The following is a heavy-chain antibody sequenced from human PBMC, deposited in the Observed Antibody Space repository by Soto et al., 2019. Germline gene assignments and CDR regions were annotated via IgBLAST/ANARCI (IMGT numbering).Heavy chain of an antibody. CDR2: IKSKTDGGTR. Sequence: EVQLVESGGGLVKPGGSLRLSCAASGFNFSNAWMSWVRQAPGKGMEWVGRIKSKTDGGTRDYAAPVKGRFTISRDDSKSTLYLQMNSRKPEATPVYYCPTLRDIVVGVAPTSPGVVDSGGQEPLVT. CDR3: PTLRDIVVGVAPTSPGVVDS. J-gene: IGHJ4*02. CDR1: GFNFSNAW. D-gene: IGHD2-15*01. V-gene: IGHV3-15*01.